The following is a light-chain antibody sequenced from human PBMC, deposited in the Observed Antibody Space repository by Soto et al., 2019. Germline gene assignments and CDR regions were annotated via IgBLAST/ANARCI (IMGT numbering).Light chain of an antibody. V-gene: IGKV3-15*01. J-gene: IGKJ5*01. CDR3: QQYNNWPIT. CDR1: QSVTSS. CDR2: DAS. Sequence: EIVLTQSPATLSLSPGERATLSCRASQSVTSSYIAWYQQKPGQAPRLLIYDASTRATAIPARFTGSGSGTEFTLTISSLQSEDFAVYYCQQYNNWPITFGPGTRLEIK.